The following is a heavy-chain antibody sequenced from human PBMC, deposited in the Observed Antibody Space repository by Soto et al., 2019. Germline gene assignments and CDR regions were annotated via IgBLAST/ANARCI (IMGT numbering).Heavy chain of an antibody. Sequence: PSETLSLTCAVYGGSFSGYYWSWIRQPPGKGLEWIGEINHSGSTNYNPSLKSRVTISVDTSKNQFSLKLSSVTAADTAVYYCARDKGYLLYNWFDPWGQGTLVTVSS. V-gene: IGHV4-34*01. CDR3: ARDKGYLLYNWFDP. J-gene: IGHJ5*02. CDR2: INHSGST. CDR1: GGSFSGYY. D-gene: IGHD3-10*01.